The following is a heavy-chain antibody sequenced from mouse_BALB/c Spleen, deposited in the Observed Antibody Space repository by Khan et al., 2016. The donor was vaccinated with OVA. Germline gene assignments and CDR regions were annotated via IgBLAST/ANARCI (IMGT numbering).Heavy chain of an antibody. CDR3: AGSITPVVAFYY. D-gene: IGHD1-1*01. CDR1: GLTFSSSA. J-gene: IGHJ2*01. CDR2: ISTGGRKI. V-gene: IGHV5-9-1*01. Sequence: EVKLVESGGGLVKPGGSLKLSCAASGLTFSSSAMSWVRQTPEKRLEWVATISTGGRKIYYADSVKGRFTISRDNAKNTLSLQMNSLRSDDTAMYYCAGSITPVVAFYYWGQGTTLTVSS.